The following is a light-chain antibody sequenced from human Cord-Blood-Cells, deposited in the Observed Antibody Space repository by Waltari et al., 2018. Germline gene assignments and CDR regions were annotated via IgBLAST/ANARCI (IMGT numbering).Light chain of an antibody. Sequence: EIVLTQSPATLSLSPGERATLSGRASQSVSSYLAWYQQKPGQVPRLLIYDASSRATGIPDRFSGSGSETDFTLNNSSLEPEDYAVYYCQQRSNWPITFGPGTKVDIK. CDR3: QQRSNWPIT. J-gene: IGKJ3*01. CDR2: DAS. V-gene: IGKV3-11*01. CDR1: QSVSSY.